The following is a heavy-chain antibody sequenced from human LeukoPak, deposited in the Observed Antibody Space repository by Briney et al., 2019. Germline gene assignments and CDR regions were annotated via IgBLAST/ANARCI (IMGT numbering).Heavy chain of an antibody. V-gene: IGHV4-39*07. D-gene: IGHD3-22*01. Sequence: SETLSLTCTVSGGSVSSSHYWGWIRQPPGKGLVWIGSIYYGGSTYYNPSLRSRVTTSVDTSKNQFSLKLSSVTAADTAVYYCAKSTYYYDTFVNAFDLWGQGTVVTVSS. CDR2: IYYGGST. CDR3: AKSTYYYDTFVNAFDL. CDR1: GGSVSSSHY. J-gene: IGHJ3*01.